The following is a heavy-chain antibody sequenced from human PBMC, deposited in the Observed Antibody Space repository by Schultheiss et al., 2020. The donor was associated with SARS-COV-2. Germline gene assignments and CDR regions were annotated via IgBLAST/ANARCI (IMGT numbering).Heavy chain of an antibody. D-gene: IGHD5-18*01. CDR1: GFTFSNAW. V-gene: IGHV3-15*01. Sequence: GGSLRLSCAASGFTFSNAWMSWVRQAPGKGLEWVGRIKSKTDGGTTDYAAPVKGRFTISRDDSKNTLYLQMNSLKTEDTAVYYCTRDDSYGYIYYYYYMDFWGKGTTVTVSS. CDR3: TRDDSYGYIYYYYYMDF. J-gene: IGHJ6*03. CDR2: IKSKTDGGTT.